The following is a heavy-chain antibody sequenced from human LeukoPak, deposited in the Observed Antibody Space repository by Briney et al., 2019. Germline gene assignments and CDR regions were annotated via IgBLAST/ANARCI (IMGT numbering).Heavy chain of an antibody. Sequence: GGSLRLSCSASGFTFSNYVMGWVRQAQGKGLEWVSAISENGGEADYADSVRGRFTISRDNSQNTPYQQMNSLRAEDTAVYYCAKRTGVTELHFDHWGQGTLVTVSS. V-gene: IGHV3-23*01. D-gene: IGHD1-7*01. CDR3: AKRTGVTELHFDH. J-gene: IGHJ4*02. CDR1: GFTFSNYV. CDR2: ISENGGEA.